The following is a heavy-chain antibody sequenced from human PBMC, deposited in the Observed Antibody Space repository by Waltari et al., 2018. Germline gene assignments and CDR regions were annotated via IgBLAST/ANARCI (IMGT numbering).Heavy chain of an antibody. V-gene: IGHV1-69*01. CDR1: GGTFSSYA. D-gene: IGHD4-17*01. J-gene: IGHJ6*03. CDR2: IIPIFGTA. Sequence: QVQLVQSGAEVKKPGSSVKVSCKASGGTFSSYAISWVRQAPRQGLEWMGGIIPIFGTANYAQKFQGRVTITADESTSTAYMELSSLRSEDTAVYYCAQTTVTTPYYYYYYMDVWGKGTTVTVSS. CDR3: AQTTVTTPYYYYYYMDV.